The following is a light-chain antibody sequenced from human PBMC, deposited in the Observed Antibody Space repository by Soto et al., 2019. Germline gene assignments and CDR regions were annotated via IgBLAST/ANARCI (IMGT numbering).Light chain of an antibody. CDR1: SSNIGGNT. V-gene: IGLV1-44*01. CDR2: GND. J-gene: IGLJ1*01. Sequence: QSVLTQPPSASGTPGQRVTSSCSGSSSNIGGNTVNWYQQLPGTAPKLLIYGNDQRPSGVPDRFSGSKSGTSASLAISGLQSEDEADYYCAAWDDSLNAFVFGTGTKVTVL. CDR3: AAWDDSLNAFV.